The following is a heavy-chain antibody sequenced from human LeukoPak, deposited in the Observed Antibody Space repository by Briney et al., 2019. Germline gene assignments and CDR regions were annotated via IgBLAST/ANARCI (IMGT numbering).Heavy chain of an antibody. J-gene: IGHJ4*02. CDR3: ARDVGADSSGPLLGY. CDR2: IYYSGST. V-gene: IGHV4-59*12. CDR1: GSSISSYY. D-gene: IGHD3-22*01. Sequence: SETLSLTCTVSGSSISSYYWSWIRQSPGKGLEWIGYIYYSGSTNYNPSLKSRVTISVDTSKNQFSLKLSSVTAADTAVYYCARDVGADSSGPLLGYWGQGTLVTVSS.